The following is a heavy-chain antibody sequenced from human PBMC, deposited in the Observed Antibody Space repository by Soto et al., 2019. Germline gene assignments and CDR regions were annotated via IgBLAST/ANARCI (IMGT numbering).Heavy chain of an antibody. CDR1: GFMFDDYA. Sequence: EVRLVESEGGLVQPGRSLRLSCAASGFMFDDYAMHWVRHTPGKGLEWVSGITRNSGSVAYADSVKGRFTISRDDAKTSLYLQMNSLSPEDTALYFCAKDPQSWLTSFDICGQGTMVTVSS. D-gene: IGHD3-22*01. CDR2: ITRNSGSV. CDR3: AKDPQSWLTSFDI. V-gene: IGHV3-9*01. J-gene: IGHJ3*02.